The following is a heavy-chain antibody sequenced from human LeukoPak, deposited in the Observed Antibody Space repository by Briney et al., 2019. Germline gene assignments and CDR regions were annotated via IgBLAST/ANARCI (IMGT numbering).Heavy chain of an antibody. Sequence: GGSLRLSCAASGFTFSTYSMNWVRQAPGKGLEWVSYISSSSSTIYYTDSVKGRFTISRDNAKNSLYLQMYSLRAEDTAVYYCARGLDAFDIWGQGTVVTVSS. V-gene: IGHV3-48*04. CDR1: GFTFSTYS. J-gene: IGHJ3*02. CDR3: ARGLDAFDI. CDR2: ISSSSSTI.